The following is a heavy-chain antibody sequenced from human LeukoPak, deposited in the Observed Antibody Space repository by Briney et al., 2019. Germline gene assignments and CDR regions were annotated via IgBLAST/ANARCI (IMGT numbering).Heavy chain of an antibody. CDR2: INTDGSST. Sequence: GGSLRLSCAASGFTFSTYWMHWVRQAPGKGLVWVSRINTDGSSTNYADSVRGRFTISRDNAQNTLFLQMNSLRAEDTAVYYCARGLVAFDIWGQGTMVTVSS. D-gene: IGHD6-6*01. J-gene: IGHJ3*02. CDR3: ARGLVAFDI. V-gene: IGHV3-74*01. CDR1: GFTFSTYW.